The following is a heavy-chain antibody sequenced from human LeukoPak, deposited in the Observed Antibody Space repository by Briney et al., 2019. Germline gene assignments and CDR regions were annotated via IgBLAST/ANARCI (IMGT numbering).Heavy chain of an antibody. J-gene: IGHJ4*02. CDR3: AREAGSSSYFDY. D-gene: IGHD6-6*01. CDR1: GFTFSSYA. V-gene: IGHV3-30-3*01. CDR2: ISYDGSNK. Sequence: GGSLGLSCAASGFTFSSYAMHWVRQAPGKGLEGVAVISYDGSNKYYADSVKGRFTISRDNSKNTLYLQMNSLRAEDTAVYYCAREAGSSSYFDYWGQGTLVTVSS.